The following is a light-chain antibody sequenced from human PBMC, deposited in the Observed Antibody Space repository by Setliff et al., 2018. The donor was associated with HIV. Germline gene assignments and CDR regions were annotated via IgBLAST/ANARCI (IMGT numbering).Light chain of an antibody. CDR2: EVR. V-gene: IGLV2-14*01. Sequence: QSVLTQPASVSGSPGQSITISCTGTSSDVGGYNYVSWYQQHPGKAPKLIIYEVRNRPSGVSNRFSGSKSGNTASLTISGLHAEDEADYYCSSYAISNTLPFGTGTKVTV. CDR3: SSYAISNTLP. J-gene: IGLJ1*01. CDR1: SSDVGGYNY.